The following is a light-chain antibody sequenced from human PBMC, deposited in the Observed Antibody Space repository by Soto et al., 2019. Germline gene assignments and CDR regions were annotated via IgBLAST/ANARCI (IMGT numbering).Light chain of an antibody. CDR1: SSNIGSNY. J-gene: IGLJ2*01. CDR2: RNN. V-gene: IGLV1-47*01. CDR3: AAWDVSLSVVV. Sequence: QSVLTQPPSASGTPGQRVTISCSGSSSNIGSNYVYWYQQLPGTAPKLLIYRNNQRPSGVTDRFSGSKSGTSASLAISGLRSEDEADYYCAAWDVSLSVVVFGGGTKLTVL.